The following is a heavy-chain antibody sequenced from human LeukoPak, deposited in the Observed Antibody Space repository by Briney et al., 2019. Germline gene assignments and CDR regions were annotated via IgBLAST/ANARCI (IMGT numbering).Heavy chain of an antibody. Sequence: PGGSLRLSCEASGFTFSRYAMNWVRQAPGRGLDWVSSVSGNGVNTFDTDSVKGRFTISRDTSKNTIYLQMSGLRVEDTALYYCAKASDYNHYFDSWGRGTLVTVSS. CDR2: VSGNGVNT. V-gene: IGHV3-23*01. J-gene: IGHJ4*02. CDR3: AKASDYNHYFDS. D-gene: IGHD6-25*01. CDR1: GFTFSRYA.